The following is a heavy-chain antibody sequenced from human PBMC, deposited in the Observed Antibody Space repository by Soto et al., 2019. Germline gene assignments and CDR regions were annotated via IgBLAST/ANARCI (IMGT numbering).Heavy chain of an antibody. V-gene: IGHV1-69*02. CDR3: TLGSWSAETFDI. J-gene: IGHJ3*02. Sequence: SVKVSCKTSGGTFSSYTVIWVRQAPGQGLEWMGRIIPMLDITNTAQSFQGRVTITADKSTSTAYLELSTLRSDDTAIYFCTLGSWSAETFDIWGRGTMVTVSS. D-gene: IGHD6-13*01. CDR2: IIPMLDIT. CDR1: GGTFSSYT.